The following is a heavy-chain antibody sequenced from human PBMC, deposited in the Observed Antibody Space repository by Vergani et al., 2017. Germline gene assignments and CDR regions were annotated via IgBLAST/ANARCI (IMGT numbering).Heavy chain of an antibody. J-gene: IGHJ6*03. D-gene: IGHD3-22*01. V-gene: IGHV4-38-2*02. Sequence: QVQLQESGPGLVKPSETLSLTCTVSGYSISSGYYWGWIRQPPGKGLEWIGEINHSGSTNYNPSLKSRVTISVDTSKNQFSLKLRSVTAADTAVYYCARERSAVTMIVISLDYYYMDVWGKGP. CDR2: INHSGST. CDR1: GYSISSGYY. CDR3: ARERSAVTMIVISLDYYYMDV.